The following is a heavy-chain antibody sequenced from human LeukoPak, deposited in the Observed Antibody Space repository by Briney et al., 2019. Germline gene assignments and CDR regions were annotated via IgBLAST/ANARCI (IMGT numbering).Heavy chain of an antibody. CDR2: INPNSGGT. Sequence: ASVKVSCKASGYTFTSYGISWVRQAPGQGLEWMGWINPNSGGTNYAQKFQGRVTMTRDTSISTACMELSRLRSDDTAVYYCARVGYDFWSGYYYMDVWGKGTTVTVSS. CDR1: GYTFTSYG. J-gene: IGHJ6*03. D-gene: IGHD3-3*01. V-gene: IGHV1-2*02. CDR3: ARVGYDFWSGYYYMDV.